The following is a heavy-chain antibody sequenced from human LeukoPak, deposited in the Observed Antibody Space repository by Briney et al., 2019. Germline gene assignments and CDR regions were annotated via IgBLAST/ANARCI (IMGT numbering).Heavy chain of an antibody. CDR2: IYDDNT. Sequence: GGSLRLSCAASGFTVSAYAMAWVRQAPGKGLEWVSTIYDDNTYYADSVKGRFAISTDNSKNTLYLQMNSLRVEDTTVYFCAARKVRGVWFYLDYWGQGTLVTVSS. V-gene: IGHV3-23*01. J-gene: IGHJ4*02. CDR3: AARKVRGVWFYLDY. D-gene: IGHD3-10*01. CDR1: GFTVSAYA.